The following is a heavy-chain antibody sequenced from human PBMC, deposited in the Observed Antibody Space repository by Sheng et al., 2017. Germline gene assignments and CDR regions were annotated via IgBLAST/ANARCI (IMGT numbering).Heavy chain of an antibody. D-gene: IGHD2-2*01. J-gene: IGHJ4*02. CDR3: ARVGGYCSSTSCYGGGFDY. Sequence: QVQLVQSGAEVKKPGSSVKVSCKASGGTFSSYAISWVRQAPGQGLEWMGGIIPIFGTANYAQKFQGRVTITADESTSTAYMELSSLRSEDTAVYYCARVGGYCSSTSCYGGGFDYWGQGTLVTVSS. V-gene: IGHV1-69*13. CDR2: IIPIFGTA. CDR1: GGTFSSYA.